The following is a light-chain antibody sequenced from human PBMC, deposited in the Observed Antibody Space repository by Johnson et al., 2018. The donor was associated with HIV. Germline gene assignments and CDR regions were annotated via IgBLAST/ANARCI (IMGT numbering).Light chain of an antibody. CDR2: ENN. J-gene: IGLJ1*01. CDR1: SSNIGNNY. V-gene: IGLV1-51*02. CDR3: GTWDSSLGKGV. Sequence: QSVLTQPPSVSAAPGQKVTISCSGSSSNIGNNYVSWYQQLPGTAPKLLIYENNKRPSGIPDRFSGSKSGTSATLGITGLQTGDEADYYCGTWDSSLGKGVLGTGTKVTVL.